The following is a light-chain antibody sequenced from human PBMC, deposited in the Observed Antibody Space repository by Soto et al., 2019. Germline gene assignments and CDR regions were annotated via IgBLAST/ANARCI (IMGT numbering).Light chain of an antibody. Sequence: IVWTQSPATQSVSPGERATLSCRATQSVSRNLAWYQQKPGQAPRLLIYDASTRATGTPARFSGSGTGTKFTLSISSLQPEDFAVYSCQQYNNWPITFGQGTRLE. V-gene: IGKV3D-15*01. CDR3: QQYNNWPIT. CDR1: QSVSRN. J-gene: IGKJ5*01. CDR2: DAS.